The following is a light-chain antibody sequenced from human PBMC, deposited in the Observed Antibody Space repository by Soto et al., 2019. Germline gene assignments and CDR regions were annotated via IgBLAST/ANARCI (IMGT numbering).Light chain of an antibody. Sequence: IQLTQSPSSLSASVGDSVTITCRASQGISNYLAWYQQKPGKAPKLLIYSASTLQRGVSSRFSGSGSGADFTLMISSLQPEDVATYFCQQANIYPFTFGLGTKVEIK. J-gene: IGKJ3*01. CDR1: QGISNY. V-gene: IGKV1-9*01. CDR3: QQANIYPFT. CDR2: SAS.